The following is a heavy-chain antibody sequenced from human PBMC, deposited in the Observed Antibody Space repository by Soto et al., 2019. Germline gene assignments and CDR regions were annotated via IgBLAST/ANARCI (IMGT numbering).Heavy chain of an antibody. CDR1: GFTFSSYG. D-gene: IGHD5-18*01. CDR3: ARDRRYSYGFAFDI. CDR2: IWYDGSNK. Sequence: GGSLRLSCAASGFTFSSYGMHWVRQAPGKGLEWVAVIWYDGSNKYYADSVKGRFTISRDNSKNTLYLQMNSLRAEDTAVYYCARDRRYSYGFAFDIWGQGTMVTVSS. J-gene: IGHJ3*02. V-gene: IGHV3-33*01.